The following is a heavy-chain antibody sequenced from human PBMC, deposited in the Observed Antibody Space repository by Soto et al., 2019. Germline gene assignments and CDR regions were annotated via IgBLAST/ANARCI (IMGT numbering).Heavy chain of an antibody. CDR2: IIPILGIA. J-gene: IGHJ3*02. Sequence: VQLVQSGAEVKKPGSSVKVSCKASGGTFSSYTISWVRQAPGQGLEWMGRIIPILGIANYAQKFQGRVTITADKSTSTAYMELSSLRSEDTAVYYCARGDFLEWSSNDAFDIWGQGTMVTVSS. CDR1: GGTFSSYT. V-gene: IGHV1-69*02. D-gene: IGHD3-3*01. CDR3: ARGDFLEWSSNDAFDI.